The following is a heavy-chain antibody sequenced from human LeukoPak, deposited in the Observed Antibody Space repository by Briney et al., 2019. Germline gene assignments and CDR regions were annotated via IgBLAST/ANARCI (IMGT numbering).Heavy chain of an antibody. Sequence: GASVKVSCKASGYTFTNYAMNWVRQAPGQGLEWMGWINTNTGNPTYAQGFTGRFVFSLDTSVSTAYLLISSLKAEDTAVYYCARALSVGATYYYYMDVWGKGTTVTISS. D-gene: IGHD1-26*01. CDR1: GYTFTNYA. CDR2: INTNTGNP. CDR3: ARALSVGATYYYYMDV. V-gene: IGHV7-4-1*02. J-gene: IGHJ6*03.